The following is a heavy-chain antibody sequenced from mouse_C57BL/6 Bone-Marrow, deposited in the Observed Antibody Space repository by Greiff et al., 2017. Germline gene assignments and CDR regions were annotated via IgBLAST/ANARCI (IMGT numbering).Heavy chain of an antibody. J-gene: IGHJ2*01. D-gene: IGHD1-1*01. CDR2: INPYNGGT. V-gene: IGHV1-19*01. Sequence: VQLQQSGAELARPGASVKLSCKASGYTFTDYYMNWVKQSHGKSLEWIGVINPYNGGTSYNQKFKGKATLTVDKSSSTAYMELNSLTSEDSAVYYCADTTVVDAFDYWGQGTTLTGSS. CDR3: ADTTVVDAFDY. CDR1: GYTFTDYY.